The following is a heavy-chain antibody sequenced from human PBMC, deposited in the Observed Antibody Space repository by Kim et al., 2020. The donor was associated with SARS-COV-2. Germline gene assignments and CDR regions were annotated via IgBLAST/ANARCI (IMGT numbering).Heavy chain of an antibody. V-gene: IGHV3-9*01. D-gene: IGHD1-26*01. J-gene: IGHJ4*02. Sequence: ADSVKGRITISRDNAKNSLYLQMNSLRAEDTALYYCAKDKGGATGLFDYWGQGTLVTVSS. CDR3: AKDKGGATGLFDY.